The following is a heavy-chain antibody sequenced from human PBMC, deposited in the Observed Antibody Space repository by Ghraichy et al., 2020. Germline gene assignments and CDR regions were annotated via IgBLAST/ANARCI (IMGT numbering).Heavy chain of an antibody. V-gene: IGHV4-31*03. CDR1: GGSVSSNAYY. J-gene: IGHJ4*02. CDR3: ARDSNRSCTSSSCYAFVFDS. D-gene: IGHD2-2*01. Sequence: SETLSLTCTVSGGSVSSNAYYWSWIRQHPVKGLEWIGNIYFTGNTYYNPSLQSRLSISIDTAKNQFSLRLSSVTAADTAVYYCARDSNRSCTSSSCYAFVFDSWGQGTRVSVSS. CDR2: IYFTGNT.